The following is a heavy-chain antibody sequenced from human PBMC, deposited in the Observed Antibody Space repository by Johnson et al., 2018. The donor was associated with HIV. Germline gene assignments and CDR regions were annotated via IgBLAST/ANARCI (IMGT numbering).Heavy chain of an antibody. Sequence: VQVVESGGGLVQPGGSLRLSCAASGFTVSSNYMSWVRQAPGKGLEWVSVIYSGGSTYYADSVKGRFTISRDNSKNTLYLQMNSLRAEDTAVYYCAKDVGNYWPNAFDVWGQGTMLTVSS. J-gene: IGHJ3*01. CDR2: IYSGGST. CDR1: GFTVSSNY. V-gene: IGHV3-66*01. D-gene: IGHD3-22*01. CDR3: AKDVGNYWPNAFDV.